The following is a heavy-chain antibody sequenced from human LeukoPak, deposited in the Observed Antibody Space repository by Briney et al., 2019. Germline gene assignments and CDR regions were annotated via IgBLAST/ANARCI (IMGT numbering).Heavy chain of an antibody. J-gene: IGHJ6*01. CDR2: IYPGDSNT. D-gene: IGHD6-6*01. Sequence: GASLQISCKVSGYDFTSDWIGWVRQMPGKGLEWMGFIYPGDSNTRYSASFQGQVTISADKSITTAYLQWSSLKASDTAMYYCATSIAPRHYSYGLDVWGQGTTVTVSS. CDR1: GYDFTSDW. V-gene: IGHV5-51*01. CDR3: ATSIAPRHYSYGLDV.